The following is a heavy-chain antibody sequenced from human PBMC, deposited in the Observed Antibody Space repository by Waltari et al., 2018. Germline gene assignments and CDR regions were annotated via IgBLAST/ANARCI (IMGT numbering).Heavy chain of an antibody. J-gene: IGHJ4*02. Sequence: EVQLLESGGGLVQPGGSLRLSCAASGFTFSNFAMSWIRQAPGKGLEWVSTLSGGGGSTYYADSVRGRFAVSRDNSRNTLSLQLHSLGVDDTAVYYCAKVNKISASAAYYFDFWGQGALVTVSS. CDR1: GFTFSNFA. D-gene: IGHD2-21*01. CDR3: AKVNKISASAAYYFDF. CDR2: LSGGGGST. V-gene: IGHV3-23*01.